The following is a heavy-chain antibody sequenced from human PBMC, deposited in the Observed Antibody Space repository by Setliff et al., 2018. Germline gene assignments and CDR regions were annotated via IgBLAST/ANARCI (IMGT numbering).Heavy chain of an antibody. V-gene: IGHV4-34*01. CDR1: GGSFSDYY. D-gene: IGHD3-9*01. J-gene: IGHJ4*01. Sequence: PSETLSLTCTVYGGSFSDYYWGWIRQPPGKGLEWIAEINHSGSTNYNPSLKSRVTISVDKSKNQFSLKLGSVTAADTAVYYCARERYFDWFFEDWGHGTLVTVSS. CDR3: ARERYFDWFFED. CDR2: INHSGST.